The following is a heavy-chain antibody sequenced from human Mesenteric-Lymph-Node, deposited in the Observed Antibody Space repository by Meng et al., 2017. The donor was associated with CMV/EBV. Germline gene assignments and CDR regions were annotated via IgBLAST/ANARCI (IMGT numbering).Heavy chain of an antibody. J-gene: IGHJ4*02. CDR3: ARRVVYCSSTSCEANWVFDY. Sequence: FCGYCCGWLRQPPGKGLEWLGAVDPIRSTTCNPSLQSLVTISVATSTDQFSLKLSSVTAADTAVYYCARRVVYCSSTSCEANWVFDYWGQGTLVTVSS. V-gene: IGHV4-34*01. CDR2: VDPIRST. CDR1: FCGYC. D-gene: IGHD2-2*01.